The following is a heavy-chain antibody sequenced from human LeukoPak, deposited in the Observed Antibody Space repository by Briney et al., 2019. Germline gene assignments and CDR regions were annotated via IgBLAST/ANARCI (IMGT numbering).Heavy chain of an antibody. CDR1: GFTFNDYA. J-gene: IGHJ4*02. V-gene: IGHV3-30*14. CDR3: ARGGSIAAAAGGLDY. CDR2: ISYDGYDK. D-gene: IGHD6-13*01. Sequence: GGSLRLSCAASGFTFNDYAMYWVRQAPGKGLEWVTLISYDGYDKSYADSVRGRFTISRDNSKNTLYLQMYSLRAEDTAVYYCARGGSIAAAAGGLDYWGQGTLVTVSS.